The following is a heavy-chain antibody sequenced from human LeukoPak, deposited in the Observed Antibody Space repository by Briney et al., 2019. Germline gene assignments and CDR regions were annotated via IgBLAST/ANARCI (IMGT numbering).Heavy chain of an antibody. Sequence: GASVKVSCKASGYTFTSYYMHWVRQAPGQGLEWMGIINPSGGSTSYAQKFQGRVTMTRDTSTSTVYMELSSLRSEDTAVYYCARDTSLIAVAGTNPSTFDYWGQGTLVTVSS. CDR3: ARDTSLIAVAGTNPSTFDY. V-gene: IGHV1-46*01. CDR1: GYTFTSYY. D-gene: IGHD6-19*01. J-gene: IGHJ4*02. CDR2: INPSGGST.